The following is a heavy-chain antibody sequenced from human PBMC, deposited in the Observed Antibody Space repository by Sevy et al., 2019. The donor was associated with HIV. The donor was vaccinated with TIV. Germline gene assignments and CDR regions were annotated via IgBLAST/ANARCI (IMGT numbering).Heavy chain of an antibody. V-gene: IGHV1-2*02. J-gene: IGHJ3*02. CDR3: ARDGKDIVVVVAASGRTFDAFDI. D-gene: IGHD2-15*01. CDR2: INPNSGGT. CDR1: GYTFTGYY. Sequence: ASVKVSCKASGYTFTGYYMHWVRQAPGQGLEWMGWINPNSGGTNYAQKFQGRVTMTRDTSISTAYMELSRLRSDDTAVYYGARDGKDIVVVVAASGRTFDAFDIWGQGTMVTVSS.